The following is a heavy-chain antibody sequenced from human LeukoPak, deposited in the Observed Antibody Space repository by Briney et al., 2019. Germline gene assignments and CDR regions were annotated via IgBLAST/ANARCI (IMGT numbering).Heavy chain of an antibody. V-gene: IGHV4-59*01. Sequence: PGGSLRLSCAASGFTFSSYAMSWIRQPPGKGLEWIGYIYYSGSTNYNPSLKSRVTISVDTSKNQFSLKLSSVTAADTAVYYCARDGYDFWSGYGSSWYYFDYWGQGTLVTVSS. D-gene: IGHD3-3*01. CDR1: GFTFSSYA. CDR2: IYYSGST. J-gene: IGHJ4*02. CDR3: ARDGYDFWSGYGSSWYYFDY.